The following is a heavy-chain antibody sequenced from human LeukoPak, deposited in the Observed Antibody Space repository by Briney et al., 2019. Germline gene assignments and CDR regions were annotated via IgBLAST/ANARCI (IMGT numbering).Heavy chain of an antibody. CDR2: IYYSGST. CDR1: GGSLSSGGSY. CDR3: ARAGISGSYYFDY. J-gene: IGHJ4*02. D-gene: IGHD3-10*01. Sequence: SQTLSLTCTVSGGSLSSGGSYWSWIRQHPGKGLEWIGYIYYSGSTYYNPSLKSRVTISVDTSKNQFSLKLSSVTAADTAVYYCARAGISGSYYFDYWGQGTLVTVSS. V-gene: IGHV4-31*03.